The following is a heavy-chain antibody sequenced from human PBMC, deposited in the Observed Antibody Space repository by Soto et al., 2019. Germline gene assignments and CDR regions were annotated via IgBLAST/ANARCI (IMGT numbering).Heavy chain of an antibody. D-gene: IGHD1-7*01. Sequence: SETLSLTCTVSGGSISSYYWSWIRQPPGKGLEWIGYIYYSGSTNYNPSLKSRVTISVDTSKNQFSLKLSSVTAADTAVYYCARHEKFVDWNYGGGGYHFDYWGQGTLVTVSS. CDR2: IYYSGST. CDR3: ARHEKFVDWNYGGGGYHFDY. J-gene: IGHJ4*02. CDR1: GGSISSYY. V-gene: IGHV4-59*08.